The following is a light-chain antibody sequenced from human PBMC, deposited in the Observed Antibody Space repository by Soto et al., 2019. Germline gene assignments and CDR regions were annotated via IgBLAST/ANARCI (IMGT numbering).Light chain of an antibody. CDR2: AAS. CDR3: QQLNSYPT. Sequence: DIQLPQSPSFLSASVGDRVTITCRASQGISSYLAWYQQKPGEAPKLLIYAASTLQSGVPSRFSGSGSGTEFTLTISSLQPEDFATYYCQQLNSYPTFGGGTKVDIK. J-gene: IGKJ4*01. V-gene: IGKV1-9*01. CDR1: QGISSY.